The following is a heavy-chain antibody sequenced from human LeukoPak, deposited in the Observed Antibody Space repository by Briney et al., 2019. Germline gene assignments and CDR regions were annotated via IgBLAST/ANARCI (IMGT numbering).Heavy chain of an antibody. D-gene: IGHD2-15*01. Sequence: GGSLRLSCAASGFTFSSYGMHWVRQAPGKGLEWVAVISYDGSNKYYADSVKGRFTISRDNSKNTLYLQMNSLRAEDTAVYYCAKVIWCSGGSCYYYYYGMDVWGQGTTVTVSS. J-gene: IGHJ6*02. CDR2: ISYDGSNK. V-gene: IGHV3-30*18. CDR3: AKVIWCSGGSCYYYYYGMDV. CDR1: GFTFSSYG.